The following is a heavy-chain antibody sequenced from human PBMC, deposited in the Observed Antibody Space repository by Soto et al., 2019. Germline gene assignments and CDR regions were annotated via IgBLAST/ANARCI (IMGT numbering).Heavy chain of an antibody. J-gene: IGHJ4*02. CDR2: INQDGSEK. CDR3: AVYGSGVSAAAY. CDR1: GFTFGNHW. Sequence: HPGGSLRLSCAGYGFTFGNHWLSWVRQAPGKGLEWVANINQDGSEKYYVDSVKGRFTISRDNAKNSLYLQMNSLRAEDTAVYYRAVYGSGVSAAAYWGQGTLVTVSS. V-gene: IGHV3-7*03. D-gene: IGHD3-10*01.